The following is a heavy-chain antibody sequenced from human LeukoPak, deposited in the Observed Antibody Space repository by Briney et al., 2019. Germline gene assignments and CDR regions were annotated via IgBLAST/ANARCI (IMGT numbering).Heavy chain of an antibody. D-gene: IGHD2/OR15-2a*01. CDR3: ARAGYSNRWDGVDY. CDR2: NYPGDSDA. CDR1: GYTFTNYW. Sequence: GESLQISCKASGYTFTNYWIGWVRQMAGKVLEFMGINYPGDSDARDSSSFQSQVTISVDKSINTSHLQWSSLKAAASAMYYCARAGYSNRWDGVDYGGQGTLVTVSS. V-gene: IGHV5-51*01. J-gene: IGHJ4*02.